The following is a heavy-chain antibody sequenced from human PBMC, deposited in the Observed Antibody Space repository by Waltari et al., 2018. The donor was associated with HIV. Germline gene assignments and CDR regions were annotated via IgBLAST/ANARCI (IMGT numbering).Heavy chain of an antibody. CDR2: ISAYNGNT. CDR1: GYTFTSYG. CDR3: ARAIVLMVYAIPPWFDP. V-gene: IGHV1-18*01. D-gene: IGHD2-8*01. J-gene: IGHJ5*02. Sequence: QVQLVQSGAEVKKPGASVKVSCKASGYTFTSYGISWVRQAPGQGLEWMGWISAYNGNTNYAQKLQGRVTMTTDTSTSTAYMELRSLRSDDTVVYYCARAIVLMVYAIPPWFDPWGQGTLVTVSS.